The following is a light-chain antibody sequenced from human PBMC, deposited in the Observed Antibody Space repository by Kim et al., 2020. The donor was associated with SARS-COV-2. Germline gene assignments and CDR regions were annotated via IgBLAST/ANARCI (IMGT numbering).Light chain of an antibody. CDR1: SSNIGAGSD. J-gene: IGLJ1*01. CDR2: GNT. V-gene: IGLV1-40*01. Sequence: QSVLTQTPSVSGAPGQRVTIFCTGSSSNIGAGSDVHWYQQLPGTAPKLLIYGNTNRPSGVPDRFSASKSGTSASLAITGLQAEDEADYYCQSYDSSLSGSVFGTGTKVTVL. CDR3: QSYDSSLSGSV.